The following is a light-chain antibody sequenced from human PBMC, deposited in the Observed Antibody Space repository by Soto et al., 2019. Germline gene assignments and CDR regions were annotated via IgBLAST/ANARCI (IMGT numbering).Light chain of an antibody. CDR3: QQYGSSPLT. CDR1: QSVSSSY. CDR2: GAS. Sequence: EILMTQSPGTLSLSPGERATLSCRASQSVSSSYLAWYQQKPGQAPRLLIYGASSRATGIPDRFSGSGSGTDCTLTISRLEPEDFAVYYCQQYGSSPLTFGGGTKVDIK. V-gene: IGKV3-20*01. J-gene: IGKJ4*01.